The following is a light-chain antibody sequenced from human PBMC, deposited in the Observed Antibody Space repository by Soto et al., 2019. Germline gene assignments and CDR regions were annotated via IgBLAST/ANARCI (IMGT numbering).Light chain of an antibody. Sequence: DLQMTQSPSSLSASVGDSVTITCRASQNINNYLSWYQHKPGKAPKLLIYAASNSQSGVPSSFSGSRSGTEFTLTISRLYPEDFATYYCQQSYSMPQTFGQGTKLEI. CDR1: QNINNY. V-gene: IGKV1-39*01. J-gene: IGKJ2*01. CDR2: AAS. CDR3: QQSYSMPQT.